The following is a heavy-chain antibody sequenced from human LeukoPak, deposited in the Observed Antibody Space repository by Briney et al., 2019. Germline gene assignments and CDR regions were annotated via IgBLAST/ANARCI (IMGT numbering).Heavy chain of an antibody. J-gene: IGHJ4*02. V-gene: IGHV4-4*07. CDR1: GGSISGYF. CDR2: IYSSGST. CDR3: ARGYYGSGSYYPAVDY. D-gene: IGHD3-10*01. Sequence: SETLSLTCNVSGGSISGYFWNWIRQPAGKGLEWIGRIYSSGSTNYNPSLKSRVTMSVDTSKNQFSLNLSSVTAADTAVYYCARGYYGSGSYYPAVDYWGQGTLVTVSS.